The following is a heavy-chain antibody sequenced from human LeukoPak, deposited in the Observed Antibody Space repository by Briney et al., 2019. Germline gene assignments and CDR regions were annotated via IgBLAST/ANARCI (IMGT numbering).Heavy chain of an antibody. J-gene: IGHJ4*02. Sequence: ASVKVSCKASGYTFTSYAMHWVRQAPGQRLEWMGWINAGNGNTKYSQKFQGRVTITRDTSASTAYMELSSLRSEDTAVYYCARSLLRPPGIAAAGLFDYWGQGTLVTVSS. CDR2: INAGNGNT. CDR1: GYTFTSYA. V-gene: IGHV1-3*01. D-gene: IGHD6-13*01. CDR3: ARSLLRPPGIAAAGLFDY.